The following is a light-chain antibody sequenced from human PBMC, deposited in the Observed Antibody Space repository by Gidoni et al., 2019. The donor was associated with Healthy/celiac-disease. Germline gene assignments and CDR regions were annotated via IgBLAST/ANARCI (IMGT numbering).Light chain of an antibody. V-gene: IGKV2-28*01. CDR3: MQALQTPLT. J-gene: IGKJ4*01. CDR1: QVLLHSNGYNY. Sequence: DIVMTQSPLPLPVTPGEPASISCRSSQVLLHSNGYNYLDWYLQKPGQSPQLLIYLGSNRASGVPDRFSGSGSGTDFTLKISRVEAEDVGVYYCMQALQTPLTFXGXTKVXIK. CDR2: LGS.